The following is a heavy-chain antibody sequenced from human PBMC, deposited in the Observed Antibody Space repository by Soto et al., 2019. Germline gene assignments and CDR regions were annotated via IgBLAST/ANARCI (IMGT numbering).Heavy chain of an antibody. CDR1: GFTFSIYA. D-gene: IGHD3-10*01. CDR2: ISSNGGNT. J-gene: IGHJ3*02. V-gene: IGHV3-64*01. Sequence: PGGSLRLSCAASGFTFSIYAMYWVRQAPGKGLEYVSGISSNGGNTYFANSVKGRFIISRDNSKNTLYLQMGSLRAEDMAVYYCARRYYYDLGSGAEAFDIWGQGTMVTVSS. CDR3: ARRYYYDLGSGAEAFDI.